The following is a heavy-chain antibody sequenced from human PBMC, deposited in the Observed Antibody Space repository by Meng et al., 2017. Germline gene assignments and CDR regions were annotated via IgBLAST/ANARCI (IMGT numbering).Heavy chain of an antibody. CDR1: GFTFSSYG. V-gene: IGHV3-33*01. CDR2: IWYDGSNK. D-gene: IGHD6-19*01. J-gene: IGHJ4*02. Sequence: VQLVGFGGGGVQPGRSLRLSCAASGFTFSSYGMHWVRQAPGKGLEWVAVIWYDGSNKYYADSVKGRFTISRDNSKNTLYLQMNSLRAEDTAVYYCARGGYSSGWPYFNYWGQGTLVTVSS. CDR3: ARGGYSSGWPYFNY.